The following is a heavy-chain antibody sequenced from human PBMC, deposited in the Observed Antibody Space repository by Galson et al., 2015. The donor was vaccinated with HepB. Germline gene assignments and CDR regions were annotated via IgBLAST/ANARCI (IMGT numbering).Heavy chain of an antibody. V-gene: IGHV1-24*01. J-gene: IGHJ1*01. CDR3: ATDNLASGGYYYRYFQH. CDR1: GYTLTELS. D-gene: IGHD3-22*01. CDR2: FDPEDGET. Sequence: SVKVSCKVSGYTLTELSMHWVRQAPGKGLEWMGGFDPEDGETIYAQKFQGRVTLTEDTSTDTAYMELSSLRSEDTAVYYCATDNLASGGYYYRYFQHWGQGTLVTVSS.